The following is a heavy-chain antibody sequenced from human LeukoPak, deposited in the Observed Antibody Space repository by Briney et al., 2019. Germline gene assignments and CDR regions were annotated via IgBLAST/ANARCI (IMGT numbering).Heavy chain of an antibody. CDR3: AKDHKANSGSATLFDF. V-gene: IGHV3-23*01. CDR2: ISGSGGST. D-gene: IGHD1-26*01. CDR1: GFTFSTYA. Sequence: PGGSLRLSCPAPGFTFSTYAMNWVRQAPGKGLEWVSGISGSGGSTYYADSVKGRFTISRDNSKNTLYLQLNSLRAEDTAIYYCAKDHKANSGSATLFDFWGQGTLVTVSS. J-gene: IGHJ4*02.